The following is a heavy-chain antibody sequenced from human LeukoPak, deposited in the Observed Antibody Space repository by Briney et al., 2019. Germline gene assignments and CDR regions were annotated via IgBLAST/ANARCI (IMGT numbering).Heavy chain of an antibody. D-gene: IGHD4-17*01. CDR2: ISGSGGST. J-gene: IGHJ4*02. V-gene: IGHV3-23*01. CDR1: GFTFSSYA. Sequence: GGSLRLSCAASGFTFSSYAMIWVRQAPGKGLEWVSAISGSGGSTYYVNSVKGRFTISRDNSKNTLYLQMNSLRAEDTAIYYCVRPEAYGDYPYYYFDSWGQGTLVTVSS. CDR3: VRPEAYGDYPYYYFDS.